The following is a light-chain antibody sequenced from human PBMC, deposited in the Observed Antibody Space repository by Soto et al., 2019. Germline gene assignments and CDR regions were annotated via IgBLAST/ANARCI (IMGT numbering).Light chain of an antibody. V-gene: IGKV3-20*01. CDR1: QSVDSRF. Sequence: EIVLTQSPGTLSLSPGERATLSCRASQSVDSRFLAWYQQKPGQAPTLLMYGASIRSTGFPDRFSGSGSGTDFTLSIRRLEPEDFAVYYCQQYDSSRTFGQGTKVEMK. J-gene: IGKJ1*01. CDR2: GAS. CDR3: QQYDSSRT.